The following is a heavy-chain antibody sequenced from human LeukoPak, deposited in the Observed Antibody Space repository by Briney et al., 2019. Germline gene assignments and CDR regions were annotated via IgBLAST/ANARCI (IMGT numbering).Heavy chain of an antibody. CDR3: ARGRYSSSWYSDY. D-gene: IGHD6-13*01. Sequence: GGSLRLSCAASGFTFSSYAMSWVRQAPGKGLEWVSAISGSGGSTYYADSVKGRFTISRDNSKNTLYLQMNSLRAEDTAVYYCARGRYSSSWYSDYWGQGTLVTVSS. CDR2: ISGSGGST. CDR1: GFTFSSYA. J-gene: IGHJ4*02. V-gene: IGHV3-23*01.